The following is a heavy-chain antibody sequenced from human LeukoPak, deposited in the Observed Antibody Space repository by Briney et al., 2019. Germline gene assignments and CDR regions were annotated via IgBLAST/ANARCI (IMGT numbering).Heavy chain of an antibody. CDR3: AKRRGSGSYIPFDY. V-gene: IGHV3-30*02. Sequence: GGSLRLSCAASGFTFSSYGMHWVRQAPGKGLEWVAFIRYDGSNKYYADSVKGRFTISRDNSKNTLYPQMNSLRAEDTAVYYCAKRRGSGSYIPFDYWGQGTLVTVSS. CDR2: IRYDGSNK. J-gene: IGHJ4*02. D-gene: IGHD1-26*01. CDR1: GFTFSSYG.